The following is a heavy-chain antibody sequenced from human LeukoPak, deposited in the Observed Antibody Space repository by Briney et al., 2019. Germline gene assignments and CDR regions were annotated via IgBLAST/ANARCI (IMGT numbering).Heavy chain of an antibody. V-gene: IGHV4-59*01. Sequence: SETLSLTCTVSGASITSYYWSWIRQSPGKGMEWIGYSYYTGGVNYNPSLKSRVTISVDTSKSQFSLKLSSVTAADTAVYYCARDKGQWFGELSLNWFDPWGQGILVTVSS. J-gene: IGHJ5*02. CDR1: GASITSYY. D-gene: IGHD3-10*01. CDR3: ARDKGQWFGELSLNWFDP. CDR2: SYYTGGV.